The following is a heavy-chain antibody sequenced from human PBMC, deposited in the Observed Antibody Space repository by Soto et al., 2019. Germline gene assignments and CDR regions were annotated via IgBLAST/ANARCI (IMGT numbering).Heavy chain of an antibody. J-gene: IGHJ4*02. CDR2: LGGGGDT. CDR1: GFTFGTYT. Sequence: GGSLRLSCAASGFTFGTYTMNWVRQAPGKGLEWVSALGGGGDTHYAESVKGRFTISRDYSKNILLLQMNSLRDEDSAIYYCTKDRHPDGXWTFDFWGQGTLVTVSS. V-gene: IGHV3-23*01. CDR3: TKDRHPDGXWTFDF. D-gene: IGHD1-20*01.